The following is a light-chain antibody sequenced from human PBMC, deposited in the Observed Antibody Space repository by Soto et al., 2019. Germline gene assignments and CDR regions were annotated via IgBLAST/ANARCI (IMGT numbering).Light chain of an antibody. CDR3: QQYSRYSWT. CDR1: QSISYS. Sequence: DIQMTQSPSTLSASVGDRVTITCRASQSISYSLAWYQQKPGKAPKLLIYDATRLESGVPSRFSGSGSGTEFTLTISSLQPDDFTTYYCQQYSRYSWTFGHGTKVEIK. J-gene: IGKJ1*01. CDR2: DAT. V-gene: IGKV1-5*01.